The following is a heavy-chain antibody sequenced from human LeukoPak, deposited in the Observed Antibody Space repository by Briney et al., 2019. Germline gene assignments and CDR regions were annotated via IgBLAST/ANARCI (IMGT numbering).Heavy chain of an antibody. J-gene: IGHJ5*02. D-gene: IGHD6-13*01. Sequence: WASVKVSCKASGHTFTGYYMHWVRQAPGQGLEWMGWINPNSGGTNYAQKFQGRVTMTRDTSISTAYMELSRLRSDDTAVYYCASIAIAAAGTLGTPWGQGTLVTVSS. CDR2: INPNSGGT. CDR3: ASIAIAAAGTLGTP. V-gene: IGHV1-2*02. CDR1: GHTFTGYY.